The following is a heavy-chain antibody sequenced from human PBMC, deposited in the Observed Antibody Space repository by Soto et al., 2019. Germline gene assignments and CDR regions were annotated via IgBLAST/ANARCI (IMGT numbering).Heavy chain of an antibody. CDR1: GYTFTSYT. CDR3: ARGRDPAHYYYAMDV. V-gene: IGHV1-3*01. CDR2: INAGNGNT. J-gene: IGHJ6*02. Sequence: GASVKVSCKASGYTFTSYTMHWVRQAPRQRLEWMGWINAGNGNTKYSQKFQGRVTITGDTSASTAYMELSSLRSEDTAVYYCARGRDPAHYYYAMDVWGQGTTVTVSS.